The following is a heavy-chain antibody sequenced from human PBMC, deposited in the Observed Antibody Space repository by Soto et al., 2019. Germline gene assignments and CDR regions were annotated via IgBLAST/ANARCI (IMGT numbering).Heavy chain of an antibody. D-gene: IGHD2-2*01. CDR3: ASVPDY. CDR2: IYYSGST. V-gene: IGHV4-59*12. J-gene: IGHJ4*02. CDR1: GGSISSYY. Sequence: SETLSLICTVSGGSISSYYWSWIRQPPGKGLEWIGYIYYSGSTNYNPSLKSRVTISVDTSKNQFSLKLSSVTAADTAVYYCASVPDYWGQGILVTVSS.